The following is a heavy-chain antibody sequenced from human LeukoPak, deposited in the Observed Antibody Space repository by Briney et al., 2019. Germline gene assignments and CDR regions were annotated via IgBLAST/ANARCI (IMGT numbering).Heavy chain of an antibody. CDR2: IWYDGSNK. V-gene: IGHV3-33*01. CDR1: GFTFSSYG. CDR3: ARRKYYYDSSGYSLDY. J-gene: IGHJ4*02. Sequence: GGSLRLSCAASGFTFSSYGMHWVRQAPGKGLEWVAVIWYDGSNKYYADSVKGRFTISRDNSKNTLYLQMNSLRAEDTAVYYCARRKYYYDSSGYSLDYWGQGTLVTVSS. D-gene: IGHD3-22*01.